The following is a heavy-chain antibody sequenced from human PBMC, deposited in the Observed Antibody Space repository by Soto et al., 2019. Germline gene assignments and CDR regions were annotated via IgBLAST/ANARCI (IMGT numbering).Heavy chain of an antibody. V-gene: IGHV3-23*01. CDR1: GFTFSSYA. CDR3: ARTERIMITFGGVIVGPFDY. CDR2: ISGSGGST. D-gene: IGHD3-16*02. J-gene: IGHJ4*02. Sequence: PGGSLRLSCAASGFTFSSYAMSWVRQAPGKGLEWVSAISGSGGSTYYADSVKGRFTISRDNSKNTLYLQMNSLRAEDTAVYYCARTERIMITFGGVIVGPFDYWGQGTLVTVSS.